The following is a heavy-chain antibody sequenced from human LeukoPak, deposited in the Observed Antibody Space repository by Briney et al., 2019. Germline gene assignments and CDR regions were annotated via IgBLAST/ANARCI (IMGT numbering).Heavy chain of an antibody. D-gene: IGHD3-10*01. CDR1: GYTFTSYD. Sequence: ASVKVSCKASGYTFTSYDINWVRQATGQGLEWMGWMNPNSGNTGYAQKFQGRVTMTRNTSISTAYMELSSLRSEDTAVYYRARGLVRITMVRGVIAGRNWGQGTLVTVSS. CDR3: ARGLVRITMVRGVIAGRN. J-gene: IGHJ4*02. CDR2: MNPNSGNT. V-gene: IGHV1-8*01.